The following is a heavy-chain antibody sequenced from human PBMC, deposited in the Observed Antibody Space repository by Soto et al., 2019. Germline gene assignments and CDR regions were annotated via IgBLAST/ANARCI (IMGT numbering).Heavy chain of an antibody. J-gene: IGHJ4*02. CDR3: AKGRCAVAGTGRLGY. V-gene: IGHV3-23*01. Sequence: EVQLLESGGGLVQPGGSLRLSCAASGFTFSSYAMSWVRQAPGKGLEWVSAISGSGGSTYYADSVKGRFTISRDNSKNTLYLQMNRLRAVDTAVYYCAKGRCAVAGTGRLGYWGQGTLVTVSS. D-gene: IGHD6-19*01. CDR1: GFTFSSYA. CDR2: ISGSGGST.